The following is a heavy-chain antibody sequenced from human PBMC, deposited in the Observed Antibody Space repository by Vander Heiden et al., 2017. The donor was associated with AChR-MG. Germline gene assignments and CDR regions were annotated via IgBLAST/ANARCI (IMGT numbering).Heavy chain of an antibody. J-gene: IGHJ4*02. D-gene: IGHD3-10*01. CDR3: ARDPKDYYGSGSYYPPDY. CDR1: GFTFSDYY. V-gene: IGHV3-11*06. Sequence: QAQLVESGGGLVKPGGSLRLSCAASGFTFSDYYMSWIRQAPGKGLEWVSYISSSSSYTNYADSVKGRVTISRDNAKNSLYLQMNSLRAEDTAVYYCARDPKDYYGSGSYYPPDYWGQGTLVTVSS. CDR2: ISSSSSYT.